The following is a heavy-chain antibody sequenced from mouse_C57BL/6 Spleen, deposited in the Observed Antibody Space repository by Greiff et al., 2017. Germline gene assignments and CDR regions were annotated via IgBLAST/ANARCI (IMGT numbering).Heavy chain of an antibody. CDR2: IDPSDSYT. CDR1: GYTFTSYW. Sequence: VQLQQPGAELVKPGASVKLSCKASGYTFTSYWMQWVKQRPGQGLEWIGEIDPSDSYTNYNQKFKGKATLTVDTSSSTAYMQLSSLTSEDSAVYYCARSAGTPDYYAMDYWGQGTSVTVSS. J-gene: IGHJ4*01. V-gene: IGHV1-50*01. D-gene: IGHD4-1*01. CDR3: ARSAGTPDYYAMDY.